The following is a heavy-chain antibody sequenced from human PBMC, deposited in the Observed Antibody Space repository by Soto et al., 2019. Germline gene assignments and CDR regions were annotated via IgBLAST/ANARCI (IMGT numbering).Heavy chain of an antibody. D-gene: IGHD6-19*01. Sequence: ASVKVSCNVCGYTLTELSMRWVGQAPGKGLEWMGGFDPEDGETIYAQKFQGRVTMTEDTSTDTAYMELSSLRSEDTAVYYCATDPSSGRGGHRGYWGQGTLVTVSS. J-gene: IGHJ4*02. V-gene: IGHV1-24*01. CDR1: GYTLTELS. CDR2: FDPEDGET. CDR3: ATDPSSGRGGHRGY.